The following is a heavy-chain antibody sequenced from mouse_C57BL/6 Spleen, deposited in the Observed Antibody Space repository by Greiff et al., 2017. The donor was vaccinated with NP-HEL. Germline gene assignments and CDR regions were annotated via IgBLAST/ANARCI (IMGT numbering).Heavy chain of an antibody. D-gene: IGHD2-4*01. CDR3: ARSDYDYAGHYFDY. V-gene: IGHV1-69*01. J-gene: IGHJ2*01. Sequence: QVQLQQPGAELVMPGASVKLSCKASGYTFTSYWMHWVKQRPGQGLEWIGEIDPSDSYTNYNQKFKGKSTLTVDKSSSTAYMQLSSLTSEDSAVYYCARSDYDYAGHYFDYWGQGTTLTVSS. CDR1: GYTFTSYW. CDR2: IDPSDSYT.